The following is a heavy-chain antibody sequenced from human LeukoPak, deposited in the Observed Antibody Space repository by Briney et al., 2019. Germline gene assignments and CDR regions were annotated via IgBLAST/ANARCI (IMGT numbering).Heavy chain of an antibody. CDR2: IYHDGST. Sequence: SETLSLTCAVSGGSISSNNWWIWVCQSPEKGLEWIGEIYHDGSTNYNPSLKSRVTISMDKSKNQLSLKLNFVTAADTAVYYCARDRGGYTYSHDYWGQGTLVTVSS. J-gene: IGHJ4*02. D-gene: IGHD5-18*01. CDR1: GGSISSNNW. CDR3: ARDRGGYTYSHDY. V-gene: IGHV4-4*02.